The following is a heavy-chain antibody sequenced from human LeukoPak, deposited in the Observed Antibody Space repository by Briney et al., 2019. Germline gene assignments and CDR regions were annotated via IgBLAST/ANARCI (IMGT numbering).Heavy chain of an antibody. J-gene: IGHJ6*02. CDR2: IKQDGSEK. CDR1: GFTFSSYW. V-gene: IGHV3-7*01. D-gene: IGHD6-19*01. Sequence: PGGSLRLSCAASGFTFSSYWMSWVRQAPGEGLEWVANIKQDGSEKYYVDSVKGRFTISRDNAKNSLYLQMNSLRAEDTAVYYCARDYLRAVAGIVYYYYGMDVWGQGTTVTVSS. CDR3: ARDYLRAVAGIVYYYYGMDV.